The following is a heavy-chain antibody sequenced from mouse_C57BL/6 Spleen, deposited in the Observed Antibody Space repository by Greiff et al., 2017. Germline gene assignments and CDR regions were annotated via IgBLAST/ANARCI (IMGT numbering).Heavy chain of an antibody. CDR2: IDPSDSYT. D-gene: IGHD1-1*01. CDR1: GYTFTSYW. CDR3: ARKLRYWFAY. V-gene: IGHV1-69*01. J-gene: IGHJ3*01. Sequence: QVQLQQPGAELVMPGASVKLSCKASGYTFTSYWMHWVKQRPGQGLEWIGEIDPSDSYTNYNQKFKGKSTLTVDKSSSTAYMQLSSLTSEDSAVYYCARKLRYWFAYWGQGTLVTVSA.